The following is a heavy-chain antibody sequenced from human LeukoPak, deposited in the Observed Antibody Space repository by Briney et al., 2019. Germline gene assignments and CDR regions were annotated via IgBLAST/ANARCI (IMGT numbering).Heavy chain of an antibody. D-gene: IGHD3-22*01. CDR3: TSRIDSSGDGVY. V-gene: IGHV3-73*01. CDR2: IRSKANSYAT. Sequence: GGSLRLSCAASGFTFSGSAMHWVRQASGKGLEWVGRIRSKANSYATAYAASVKGRFTISRDDSKNTAYLQMNSLKTEDTAVYYCTSRIDSSGDGVYWGQGTLVTVSS. CDR1: GFTFSGSA. J-gene: IGHJ4*02.